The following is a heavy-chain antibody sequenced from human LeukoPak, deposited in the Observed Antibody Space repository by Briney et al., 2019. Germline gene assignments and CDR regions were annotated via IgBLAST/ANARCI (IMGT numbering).Heavy chain of an antibody. CDR1: GYSISSGYY. D-gene: IGHD4/OR15-4a*01. Sequence: SETLSLTCAVSGYSISSGYYWGWIRQPPGKGLEWIGSIYHSGSTYYNPSLKSRVTMSVDTSKNQFSLKLSSVTAADTAVYYCARHPGSRGLTLSPAFDIWGQGTMVTVSS. J-gene: IGHJ3*02. CDR2: IYHSGST. CDR3: ARHPGSRGLTLSPAFDI. V-gene: IGHV4-38-2*01.